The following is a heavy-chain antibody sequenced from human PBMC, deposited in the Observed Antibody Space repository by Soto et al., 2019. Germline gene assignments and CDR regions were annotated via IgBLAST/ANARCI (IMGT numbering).Heavy chain of an antibody. V-gene: IGHV1-8*01. CDR3: AKMNYYDSGGRPNWFDP. CDR1: GYTFTSYD. D-gene: IGHD3-22*01. Sequence: EASVKVSCKASGYTFTSYDINWVRQATGQGLEWLGWMNPNSGKTGYAQKFQGRITMTRDSSISTAYMELSSLISEDTAVYYCAKMNYYDSGGRPNWFDPWGQGTLVTVSS. CDR2: MNPNSGKT. J-gene: IGHJ5*02.